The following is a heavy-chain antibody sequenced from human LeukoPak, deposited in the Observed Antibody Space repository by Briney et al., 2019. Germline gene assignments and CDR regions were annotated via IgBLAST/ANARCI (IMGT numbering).Heavy chain of an antibody. CDR2: IYTSGST. CDR1: GGSISSGSYY. D-gene: IGHD6-6*01. CDR3: ARAASIAARATFDY. J-gene: IGHJ4*02. V-gene: IGHV4-61*02. Sequence: PSETLSLTCTVSGGSISSGSYYWSWIRQPAGKGLEWIGRIYTSGSTNYNPSLKSRVTISVDTSKNQFSLKLSSVTAADTAVYYCARAASIAARATFDYWGQGTLATVSS.